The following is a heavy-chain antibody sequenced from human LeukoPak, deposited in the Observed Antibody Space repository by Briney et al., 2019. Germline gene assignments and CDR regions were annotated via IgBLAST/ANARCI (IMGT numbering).Heavy chain of an antibody. CDR3: ARGGRMITFGRRQDFRGDY. Sequence: PSETLSPTCTVSGGSISSYYWSWIRQPPGKGLEWIGEINHSGSTNYNPSLKSRVTISVDTSKNQFSLKLSSVTAADTAVYYCARGGRMITFGRRQDFRGDYWGQGTLVTVSS. CDR2: INHSGST. J-gene: IGHJ4*02. CDR1: GGSISSYY. D-gene: IGHD3-16*01. V-gene: IGHV4-34*01.